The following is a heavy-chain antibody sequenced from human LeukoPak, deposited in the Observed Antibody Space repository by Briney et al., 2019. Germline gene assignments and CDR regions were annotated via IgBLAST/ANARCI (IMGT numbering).Heavy chain of an antibody. CDR2: INPSGGST. Sequence: ASVKVSCKTSGYTFTSYYMHWVRQAPGQGLEWMGIINPSGGSTTYAQKFQGRVTMTRDTSTNTVYMELSSLRSEGTAVYYCARGYDSSSWYVRPRAPQQPTSPFDYWGQGTLVTVSS. D-gene: IGHD6-13*01. V-gene: IGHV1-46*01. CDR1: GYTFTSYY. CDR3: ARGYDSSSWYVRPRAPQQPTSPFDY. J-gene: IGHJ4*02.